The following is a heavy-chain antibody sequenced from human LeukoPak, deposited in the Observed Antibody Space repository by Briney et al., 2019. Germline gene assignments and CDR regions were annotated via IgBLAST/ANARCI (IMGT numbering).Heavy chain of an antibody. J-gene: IGHJ4*02. V-gene: IGHV4-39*01. CDR2: IYYSGDT. CDR3: ARYSGYASY. D-gene: IGHD5-12*01. CDR1: GGSISTSNFY. Sequence: KPSETLSLTCTVSGGSISTSNFYWGWIRPPPGKGLEWIGSIYYSGDTYYNPSLKSGVTISVDTSKNQFSLKVSSVTAADTAVYYCARYSGYASYWGQGTLVTVSS.